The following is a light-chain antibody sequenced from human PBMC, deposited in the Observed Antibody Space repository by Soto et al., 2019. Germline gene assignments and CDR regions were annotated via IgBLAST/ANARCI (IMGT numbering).Light chain of an antibody. Sequence: EIVLTQSPGTLSLSPGEGATLSFRASQSVSSDYLAWYQQKPGQTPKVLIYRASSRATGIPDRFSGSGSGTDFTLTISRLEPEDFAVYYCQQYGSSPLTFGGGTKVEIK. V-gene: IGKV3-20*01. CDR1: QSVSSDY. J-gene: IGKJ4*01. CDR2: RAS. CDR3: QQYGSSPLT.